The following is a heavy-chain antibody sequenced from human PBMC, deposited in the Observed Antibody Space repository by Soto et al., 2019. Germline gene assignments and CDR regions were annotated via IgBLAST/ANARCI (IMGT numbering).Heavy chain of an antibody. D-gene: IGHD6-19*01. CDR3: ASLVAGRLDY. CDR1: GGSFSGYY. V-gene: IGHV4-34*01. Sequence: SETLSLTCAVYGGSFSGYYWSWIRQPPGKGLEWIGEINHSGSTNYNPSLKSRVTISVDTSKNQFSLKLSSVTAADTAVYYCASLVAGRLDYWGQGTLVTVSS. J-gene: IGHJ4*02. CDR2: INHSGST.